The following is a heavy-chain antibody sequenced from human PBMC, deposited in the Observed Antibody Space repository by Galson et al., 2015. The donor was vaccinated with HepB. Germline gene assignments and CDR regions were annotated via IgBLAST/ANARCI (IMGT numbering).Heavy chain of an antibody. CDR2: ISSSSSYI. D-gene: IGHD2-2*01. J-gene: IGHJ6*02. CDR3: ARDGKVVPAVPYYYYGMDV. Sequence: SLRLSCAASGFTFSSYSMNWVRQAPGKGLEWVSSISSSSSYIYYADSVKGRFTISRDNAKNSLYLQMNSLRAEDTAVYYCARDGKVVPAVPYYYYGMDVWGQGTTVTVSS. V-gene: IGHV3-21*01. CDR1: GFTFSSYS.